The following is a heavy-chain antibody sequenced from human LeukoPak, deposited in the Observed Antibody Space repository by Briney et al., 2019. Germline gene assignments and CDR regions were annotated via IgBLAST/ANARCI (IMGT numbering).Heavy chain of an antibody. V-gene: IGHV1-18*01. J-gene: IGHJ5*02. D-gene: IGHD3-10*01. CDR3: ARDLEYGSGSYYDNWFDP. CDR2: ISAYNGNT. CDR1: GYTFTSYG. Sequence: ASVKVSCKASGYTFTSYGISWVRQAPGQGLEWMGWISAYNGNTNYAQRLQGRVTMTTDTSTSTTYMELRSLRSDDTAVYYCARDLEYGSGSYYDNWFDPWGQGTQVTVSS.